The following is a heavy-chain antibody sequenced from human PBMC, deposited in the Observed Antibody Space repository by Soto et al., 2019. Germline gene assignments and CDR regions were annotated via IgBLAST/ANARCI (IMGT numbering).Heavy chain of an antibody. V-gene: IGHV4-39*01. CDR3: ASIVVGATGHTDFDH. D-gene: IGHD2-15*01. CDR1: GGSINSNNYF. Sequence: QLQESGPGLVKPSETLSLTCTVSGGSINSNNYFWGWIRQPPGKGLEYVGSVHYSGGTYYKPALKSRVTVSLDTSKNQISPRLKSVSAADTAVYYCASIVVGATGHTDFDHWGQGTLVTVSS. CDR2: VHYSGGT. J-gene: IGHJ4*02.